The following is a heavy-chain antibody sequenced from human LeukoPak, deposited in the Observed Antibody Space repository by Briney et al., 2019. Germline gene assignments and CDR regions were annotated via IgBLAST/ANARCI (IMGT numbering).Heavy chain of an antibody. CDR3: GAGRQFVGAFDI. Sequence: RGSLRLSCAASGFTFSSYELYWVRQAPGKGLEWVSYISSGATTIKYADSVKGQFTISRDDAKKSLYLQMNSLRAEDTAIYYCGAGRQFVGAFDIWGQGTLVTVSS. D-gene: IGHD3-10*01. CDR2: ISSGATTI. V-gene: IGHV3-48*03. CDR1: GFTFSSYE. J-gene: IGHJ3*02.